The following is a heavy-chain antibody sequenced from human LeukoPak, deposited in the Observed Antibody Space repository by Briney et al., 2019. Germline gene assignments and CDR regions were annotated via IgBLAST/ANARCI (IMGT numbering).Heavy chain of an antibody. D-gene: IGHD6-6*01. CDR3: ARLWDSSSSLDY. J-gene: IGHJ4*02. CDR1: GGSISSYY. CDR2: IYYSGGT. Sequence: PSETLSLTCTVSGGSISSYYWTWIRQPPGKGLGLEWIGYIYYSGGTNYNPSLKSRVTISMDTSKNQVSLKLSSVTAADTAVYYCARLWDSSSSLDYWGQGTLVTLSS. V-gene: IGHV4-59*08.